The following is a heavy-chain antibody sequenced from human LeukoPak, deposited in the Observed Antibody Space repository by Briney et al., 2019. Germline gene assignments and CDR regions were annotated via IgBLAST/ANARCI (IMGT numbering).Heavy chain of an antibody. CDR3: ARRAVVGSHWYYLDY. J-gene: IGHJ4*02. D-gene: IGHD6-19*01. CDR2: IHYSGST. CDR1: GGSISNYY. V-gene: IGHV4-59*08. Sequence: SETLSLTCTVSGGSISNYYWSWIRQPPGKGLEWIGNIHYSGSTNYYPSLKSRVTISVDTSKNQFSLKLSSVTAADTAVYYCARRAVVGSHWYYLDYWGQGTLVTVSS.